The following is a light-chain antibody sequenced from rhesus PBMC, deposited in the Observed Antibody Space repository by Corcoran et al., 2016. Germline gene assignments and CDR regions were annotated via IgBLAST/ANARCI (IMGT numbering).Light chain of an antibody. CDR2: RAS. CDR3: QQHDNSPLT. CDR1: QGISNC. Sequence: DIQMTQSPSSLSASVGDRVTIPCRASQGISNCLAWYQQKPGKAPKLLIYRASNLETGVPSRFSGSGSGTDFTLTISSLKPEDIATYYCQQHDNSPLTFGGGTKVELK. V-gene: IGKV1-69*01. J-gene: IGKJ4*01.